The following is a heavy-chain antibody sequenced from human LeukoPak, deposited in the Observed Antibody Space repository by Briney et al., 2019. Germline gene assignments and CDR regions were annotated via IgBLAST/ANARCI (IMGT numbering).Heavy chain of an antibody. D-gene: IGHD5-18*01. CDR2: IIPIFGTA. J-gene: IGHJ4*02. V-gene: IGHV1-69*05. CDR1: VGTFRSYG. Sequence: WVKVSCQASVGTFRSYGISWVRQAPGQGLEWMGGIIPIFGTANYAQKFQARVTITTDESTSTAYMELSSRRSEDTAVYYCARRRTAMEYYFVYWGQGTLVTVSS. CDR3: ARRRTAMEYYFVY.